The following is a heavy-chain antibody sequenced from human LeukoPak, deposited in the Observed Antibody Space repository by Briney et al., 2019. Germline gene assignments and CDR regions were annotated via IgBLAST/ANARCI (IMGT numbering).Heavy chain of an antibody. J-gene: IGHJ5*02. D-gene: IGHD6-19*01. CDR2: INAGNGNT. CDR3: ARDPLIAVANNNWFDP. Sequence: ASVKVSCNASGYTFTSYAMHWVRQAPGQRLEWMGWINAGNGNTKYSQKFQGRVTITRDTSASTAYMELSSLRSEDTAVYYCARDPLIAVANNNWFDPWGQGTLVTVSS. CDR1: GYTFTSYA. V-gene: IGHV1-3*01.